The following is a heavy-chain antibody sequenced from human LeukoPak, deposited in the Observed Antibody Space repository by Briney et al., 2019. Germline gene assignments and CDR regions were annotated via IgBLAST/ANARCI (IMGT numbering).Heavy chain of an antibody. Sequence: ASVKVSCKASGYTFTSYGISWVRQAPGQGLEWRGWISAYNGNTNYAQKLQGRVTMTTDTSTSTAYMELRSLRSDDTAVYYCARDLSVLLWFGDDAFDIWGQGAMVTVSS. D-gene: IGHD3-10*01. CDR1: GYTFTSYG. CDR3: ARDLSVLLWFGDDAFDI. V-gene: IGHV1-18*01. J-gene: IGHJ3*02. CDR2: ISAYNGNT.